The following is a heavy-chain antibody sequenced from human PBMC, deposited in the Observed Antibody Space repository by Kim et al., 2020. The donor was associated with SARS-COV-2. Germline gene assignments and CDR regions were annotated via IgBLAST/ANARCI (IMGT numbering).Heavy chain of an antibody. CDR3: ARVGRFGELSYYFDY. CDR2: INPSGGST. D-gene: IGHD3-10*01. J-gene: IGHJ4*02. CDR1: GYTFTSYY. Sequence: ASVKVSCKASGYTFTSYYMHWVRQAPGQGLEWMGIINPSGGSTSYAQKFQGRVTMTRDTSTSTVYMELSSLRSEDTAVYYCARVGRFGELSYYFDYWGQGTLVTVSS. V-gene: IGHV1-46*01.